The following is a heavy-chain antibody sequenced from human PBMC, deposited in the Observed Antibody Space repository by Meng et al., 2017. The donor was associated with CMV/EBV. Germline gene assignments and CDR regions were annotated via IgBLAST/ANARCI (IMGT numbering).Heavy chain of an antibody. V-gene: IGHV4-34*01. D-gene: IGHD6-19*01. CDR1: GFTFGDYA. Sequence: ESLKISCTASGFTFGDYAMSWIRQPPGKGLEWIGEINHSGSTNYNPSLKSRVTISVDTSKNQFSLKLSSVTAADTTVYYCVRHFLSVAGPGDYWGQGTLVTVSS. J-gene: IGHJ4*02. CDR2: INHSGST. CDR3: VRHFLSVAGPGDY.